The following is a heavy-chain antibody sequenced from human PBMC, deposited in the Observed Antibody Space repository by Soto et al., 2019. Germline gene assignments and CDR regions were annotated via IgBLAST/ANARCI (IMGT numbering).Heavy chain of an antibody. CDR3: AREMSYYFDS. CDR1: GDSISRDGSS. J-gene: IGHJ4*01. CDR2: IYHSGST. V-gene: IGHV4-30-2*01. Sequence: QVQLQESGSGLVKPSQTLVLTCTVSGDSISRDGSSWSWLRQPPGKGLEWIGYIYHSGSTYYNPSLKSRVKTSVDKSKNQFSLSLASVTAADTAVYYCAREMSYYFDSWGHGTLVTVSS.